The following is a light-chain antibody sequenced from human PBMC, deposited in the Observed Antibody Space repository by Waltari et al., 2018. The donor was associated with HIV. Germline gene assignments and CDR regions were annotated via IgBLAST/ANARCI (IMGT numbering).Light chain of an antibody. J-gene: IGKJ1*01. CDR3: QQYNSFTWT. CDR1: SISSW. V-gene: IGKV1-5*03. Sequence: SISSWLAWYQQKPGKAPKPLIYKASSLESGVPSRFSGSGSGTEFTLTISSLQPDDFATYYCQQYNSFTWTFGQGTKVEIK. CDR2: KAS.